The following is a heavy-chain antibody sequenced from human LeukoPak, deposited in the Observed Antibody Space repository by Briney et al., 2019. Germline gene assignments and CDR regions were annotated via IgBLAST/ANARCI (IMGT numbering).Heavy chain of an antibody. Sequence: SVKVSCKASGGTFSSYAISWVRQAPGQGLEWMGRIIPILGIANYAQKFQGRVTITADKSTSTAYMELSSLRSEDTAVYYCARENYDLAGEDDYYYGMDVWGQGTTVTVSS. D-gene: IGHD3-3*01. V-gene: IGHV1-69*04. CDR2: IIPILGIA. J-gene: IGHJ6*02. CDR3: ARENYDLAGEDDYYYGMDV. CDR1: GGTFSSYA.